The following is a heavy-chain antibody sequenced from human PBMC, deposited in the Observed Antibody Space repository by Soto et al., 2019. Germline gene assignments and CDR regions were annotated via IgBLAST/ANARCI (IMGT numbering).Heavy chain of an antibody. CDR2: IYYDGSEQ. Sequence: QVQLVESGGGVVQPGRSLRLSCAASGFTFSSSGMHWVRQAPGEGLEWVGVIYYDGSEQYYGDSVKGRFTISRDNSKNTLYLQMNSLGDEDTAVYYCAREESSGWYRTADYWGQGTLVTVSS. J-gene: IGHJ4*02. CDR3: AREESSGWYRTADY. CDR1: GFTFSSSG. V-gene: IGHV3-30*03. D-gene: IGHD6-19*01.